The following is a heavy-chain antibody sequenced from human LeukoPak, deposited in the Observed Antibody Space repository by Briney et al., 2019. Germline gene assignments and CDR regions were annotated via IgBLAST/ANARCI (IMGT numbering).Heavy chain of an antibody. CDR2: MYYSGST. V-gene: IGHV4-39*01. D-gene: IGHD2-8*01. CDR3: GGHPSTRVYAPHKWFDP. Sequence: SETLSLTCTVSRGSISSTSYYWGWIRQPPGKGLEWIGSMYYSGSTYYNPSLKRRVTISVDTSKNQFSLKLTSVTAADTAVYYCGGHPSTRVYAPHKWFDPWGQGSLVTVSS. CDR1: RGSISSTSYY. J-gene: IGHJ5*02.